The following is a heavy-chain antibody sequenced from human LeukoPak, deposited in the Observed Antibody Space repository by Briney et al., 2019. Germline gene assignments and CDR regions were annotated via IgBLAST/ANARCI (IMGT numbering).Heavy chain of an antibody. V-gene: IGHV3-7*01. CDR3: ARDRPGGSSGWYFFDY. CDR1: GFTFSSYW. Sequence: GGSLRLSCAASGFTFSSYWMSWVRQATGKGLEWVANIKQDGSEKYYVDSVKGRFTISRDNAKNSLYLQMNSLRAEDTAVYYCARDRPGGSSGWYFFDYWGQGTLVTVSS. J-gene: IGHJ4*02. CDR2: IKQDGSEK. D-gene: IGHD6-19*01.